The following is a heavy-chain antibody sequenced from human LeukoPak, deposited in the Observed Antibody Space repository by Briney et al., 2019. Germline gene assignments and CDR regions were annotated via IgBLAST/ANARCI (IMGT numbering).Heavy chain of an antibody. V-gene: IGHV3-21*01. D-gene: IGHD5-18*01. CDR3: ARITPWIQYQEYGLDV. J-gene: IGHJ6*02. CDR2: ISSSSSHI. Sequence: GGSLRLSCAASGFTFSSYAMSWVRQAPGKGLEWVSSISSSSSHIYYADSVKGRFTISRGNAKNSLYLQMTSLRAEDTAVYYCARITPWIQYQEYGLDVWGQGTTVTVSS. CDR1: GFTFSSYA.